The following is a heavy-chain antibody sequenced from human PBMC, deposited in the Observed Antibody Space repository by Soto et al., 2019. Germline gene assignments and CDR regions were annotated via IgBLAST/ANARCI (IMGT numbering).Heavy chain of an antibody. CDR2: ISYDGSNK. CDR3: AKPGLGWELPDY. J-gene: IGHJ4*02. D-gene: IGHD1-26*01. V-gene: IGHV3-30*18. Sequence: QVQLVESGGGVVQPGRSLRLSCAASGFTFSSYGMHWVRQAPGKGLEWVAVISYDGSNKYYADSVKGRFTISRDNSKNTLYLQMNSLRAEDTAVYYCAKPGLGWELPDYWGQGTLVTVSS. CDR1: GFTFSSYG.